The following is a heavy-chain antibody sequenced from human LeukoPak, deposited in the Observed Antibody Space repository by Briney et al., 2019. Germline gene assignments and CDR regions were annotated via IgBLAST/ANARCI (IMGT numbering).Heavy chain of an antibody. V-gene: IGHV4-34*01. CDR3: ASSLGYCSGGSCYPDAFDI. Sequence: SETLSLTCAVYGGSFSGYYWSWIRQPPGKGLEWIGEINHSGSTNYNPSLKSRVTISVDTSKNQFSLKLSSVTAADTAVYYCASSLGYCSGGSCYPDAFDIWGQGTMVTVSS. D-gene: IGHD2-15*01. CDR1: GGSFSGYY. J-gene: IGHJ3*02. CDR2: INHSGST.